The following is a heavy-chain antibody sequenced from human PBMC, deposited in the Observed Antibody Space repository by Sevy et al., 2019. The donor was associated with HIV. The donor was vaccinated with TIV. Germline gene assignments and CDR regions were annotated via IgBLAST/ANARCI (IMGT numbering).Heavy chain of an antibody. Sequence: GGSLRLSCVGSGFTFYNYGIHWVRQAPGKGLEWVTMISYDGKNENYAHSVKGRFTISRDNSKNTVYLQMNSLRPDDTAIYYCAKDRSGSWSVDYWGQGTLVTVSS. CDR1: GFTFYNYG. CDR2: ISYDGKNE. CDR3: AKDRSGSWSVDY. D-gene: IGHD6-13*01. J-gene: IGHJ4*02. V-gene: IGHV3-30*18.